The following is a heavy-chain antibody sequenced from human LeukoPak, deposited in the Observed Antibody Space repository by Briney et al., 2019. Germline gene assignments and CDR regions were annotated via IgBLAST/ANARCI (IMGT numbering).Heavy chain of an antibody. D-gene: IGHD6-13*01. CDR1: GFTFSSYS. CDR2: ISSSSSTI. Sequence: GGSLRLSCAASGFTFSSYSMNWVRQAPGKGLEWVSYISSSSSTIYYADSVKGRFTISRDNAKNSLYLQMNSLRAEDTAVYYCGREGSSSWRDFDYWGQGTLVTVSS. J-gene: IGHJ4*02. V-gene: IGHV3-48*01. CDR3: GREGSSSWRDFDY.